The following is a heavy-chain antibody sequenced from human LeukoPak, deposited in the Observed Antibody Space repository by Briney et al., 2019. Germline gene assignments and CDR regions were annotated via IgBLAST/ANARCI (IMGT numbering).Heavy chain of an antibody. Sequence: GGSLRLSCATSGFSFTDYPMNRVRQAPGKGLEWVSGIGGSGVSTYYADSVKGRFTISRDNSKSTLYLQMNSLRAEDTAIYYCAKDVAGVRGVRGGFDYWDQGTLVTVSS. CDR3: AKDVAGVRGVRGGFDY. CDR2: IGGSGVST. CDR1: GFSFTDYP. J-gene: IGHJ4*02. V-gene: IGHV3-23*01. D-gene: IGHD3-10*01.